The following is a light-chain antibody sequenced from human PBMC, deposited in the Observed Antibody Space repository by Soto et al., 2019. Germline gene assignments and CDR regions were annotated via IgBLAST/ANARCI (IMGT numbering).Light chain of an antibody. Sequence: EIVMTQSPASLSVSPGDGATLSCRASQSVASNVAWYQQKPGQAPRLLIHGASTRAAGVPVRFSGSGSGTDFTLTISSLQSEDFVVYYCQQYHNWPPQYTFGQGTKLQIK. CDR1: QSVASN. CDR3: QQYHNWPPQYT. V-gene: IGKV3D-15*01. J-gene: IGKJ2*01. CDR2: GAS.